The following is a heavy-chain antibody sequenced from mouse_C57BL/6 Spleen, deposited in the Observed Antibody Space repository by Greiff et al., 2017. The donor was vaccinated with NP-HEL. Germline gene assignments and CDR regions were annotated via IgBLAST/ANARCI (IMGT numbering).Heavy chain of an antibody. V-gene: IGHV1-55*01. CDR2: IYPGSGST. Sequence: QVQLQQPGAELVKPGASVKMSCKASGYTFTSYWITWGKQRPGQGPEWIGDIYPGSGSTNYNEKFKSKATLTVDTSSSTAYMQLSSLTSEDSAVYYCARIGNHAMDYWGQGTSVTVSS. CDR3: ARIGNHAMDY. J-gene: IGHJ4*01. CDR1: GYTFTSYW. D-gene: IGHD2-1*01.